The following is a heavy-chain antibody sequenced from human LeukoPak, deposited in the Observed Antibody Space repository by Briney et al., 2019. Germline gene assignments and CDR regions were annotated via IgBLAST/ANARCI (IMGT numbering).Heavy chain of an antibody. Sequence: GGSLRLSFAASGFTFSSYAMSWVRQAPGKGLEWVSAISGSGGSTYYADSVKGRFTISRDNSKNTLYLQMNSLRAEDTAVYYCAKDNLGSYGMDVWGKGTTVTVSS. J-gene: IGHJ6*04. CDR2: ISGSGGST. CDR3: AKDNLGSYGMDV. D-gene: IGHD5-24*01. CDR1: GFTFSSYA. V-gene: IGHV3-23*01.